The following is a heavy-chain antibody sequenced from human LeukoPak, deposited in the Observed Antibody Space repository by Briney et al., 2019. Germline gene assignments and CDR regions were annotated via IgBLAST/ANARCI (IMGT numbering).Heavy chain of an antibody. J-gene: IGHJ3*02. CDR3: ARHISGSVAFDI. Sequence: PSETLSLNCSVSGGSIIGHYWSWIRQPPGKGLEWLGYIYHSGSTKYNPSLESRVTISVDTSKNQFSLKVSSVTAADTAMYHCARHISGSVAFDIWGQGTMVTVSS. CDR1: GGSIIGHY. CDR2: IYHSGST. V-gene: IGHV4-59*08. D-gene: IGHD1-20*01.